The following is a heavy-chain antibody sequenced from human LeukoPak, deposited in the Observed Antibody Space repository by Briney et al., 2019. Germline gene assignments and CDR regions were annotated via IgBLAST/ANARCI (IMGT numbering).Heavy chain of an antibody. D-gene: IGHD4-17*01. CDR1: GGTFSSYA. V-gene: IGHV1-69*13. J-gene: IGHJ4*02. CDR3: ARDRRHGDYSADY. Sequence: SVKVSFKASGGTFSSYAISWVRQAPGQGLEWMGGIIPIFGTANYAQKFQGRVTITADESTSTAYMELSSLRSEDTAVYYCARDRRHGDYSADYWGQGTLVTVSS. CDR2: IIPIFGTA.